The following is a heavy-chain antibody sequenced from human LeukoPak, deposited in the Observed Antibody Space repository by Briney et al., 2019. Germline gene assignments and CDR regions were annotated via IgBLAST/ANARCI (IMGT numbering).Heavy chain of an antibody. J-gene: IGHJ4*02. CDR2: IKQDGSEK. D-gene: IGHD6-6*01. Sequence: GGSLRLSCAASGFTFSSYWMSWVRQAPGKGLEWVANIKQDGSEKYYVDSVKGRFTISRDNAKNSLYLQMNSLRAEDTAVYYCARLSIASPSTFDYWGQGTLVTVSS. CDR1: GFTFSSYW. V-gene: IGHV3-7*01. CDR3: ARLSIASPSTFDY.